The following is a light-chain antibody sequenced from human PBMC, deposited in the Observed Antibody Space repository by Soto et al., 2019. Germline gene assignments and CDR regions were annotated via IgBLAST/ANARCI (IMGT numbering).Light chain of an antibody. V-gene: IGLV2-14*01. J-gene: IGLJ1*01. CDR2: DVR. CDR1: SSDVGGYNY. CDR3: SSYTSISTYV. Sequence: QSALTQPASVSGSPGQSITISCTGTSSDVGGYNYVSWYQQHPGKAPKLMIYDVRNRPSGVSNRFSGSKSVNTASLTISGLQAEDEADYYCSSYTSISTYVFGNGTQLTVL.